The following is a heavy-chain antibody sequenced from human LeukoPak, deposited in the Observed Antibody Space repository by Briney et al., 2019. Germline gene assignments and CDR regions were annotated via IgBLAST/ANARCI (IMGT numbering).Heavy chain of an antibody. CDR1: GGSISSYY. Sequence: NPSETLSLTCTVSGGSISSYYWSWIRQPPGKGLEWIGEINHSGSTNYNPSLKSRVTISVDTSKNQFSLKLSSVTAADTAVYYCARQRRGSAYYYYYMDVWGRGTTVTISS. CDR2: INHSGST. J-gene: IGHJ6*03. CDR3: ARQRRGSAYYYYYMDV. V-gene: IGHV4-34*01.